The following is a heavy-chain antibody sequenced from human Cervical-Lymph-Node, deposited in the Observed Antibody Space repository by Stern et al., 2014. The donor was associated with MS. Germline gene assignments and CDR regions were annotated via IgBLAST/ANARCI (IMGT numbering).Heavy chain of an antibody. J-gene: IGHJ4*02. CDR3: AKGGFSYGTVDY. CDR1: GFMFSTYG. D-gene: IGHD5-18*01. Sequence: VQLVESGGGVVQPGRSLRLSCAASGFMFSTYGMHWVRQAPGKGLEWVTALSSDGKNTYYVDSVKGRFTTSRDNSKNTLYLQMNSLRVEDTAVYYCAKGGFSYGTVDYLGQGIRVTVSS. CDR2: LSSDGKNT. V-gene: IGHV3-30*18.